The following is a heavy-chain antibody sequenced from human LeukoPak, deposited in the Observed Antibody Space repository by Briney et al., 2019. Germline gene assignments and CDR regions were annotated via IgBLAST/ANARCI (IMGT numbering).Heavy chain of an antibody. CDR1: GFTFSSYA. J-gene: IGHJ4*02. Sequence: SGGSLRLSCAASGFTFSSYAMHWVRQAPGKGLEWVAVISYDGSNKYYADSVKGRFTISRDNSKNTLYLQMNSLRAEDTAVYYCASGPRIATAMTGVGRSDYWGQGTLVTVSS. CDR2: ISYDGSNK. D-gene: IGHD6-13*01. V-gene: IGHV3-30-3*01. CDR3: ASGPRIATAMTGVGRSDY.